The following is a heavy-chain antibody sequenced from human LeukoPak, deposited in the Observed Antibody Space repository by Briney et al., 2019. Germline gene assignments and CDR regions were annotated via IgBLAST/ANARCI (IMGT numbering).Heavy chain of an antibody. V-gene: IGHV3-48*01. D-gene: IGHD3-10*02. J-gene: IGHJ3*02. CDR2: ISSSSSTM. Sequence: GGSLRLSCAASGFTFSSYSMNWVRQAPGKGLEWVSYISSSSSTMYYADSVKGRFTISRDNAKNSLYLQMNSLRAEDTAVYYCAREAPNTMWNFDAFDIWGQGTMVTVSS. CDR1: GFTFSSYS. CDR3: AREAPNTMWNFDAFDI.